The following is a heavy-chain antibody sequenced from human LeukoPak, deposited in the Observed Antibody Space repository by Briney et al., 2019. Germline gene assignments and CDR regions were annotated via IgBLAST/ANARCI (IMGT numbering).Heavy chain of an antibody. CDR2: ISGSGDGA. CDR1: GFTLSTYA. J-gene: IGHJ4*02. Sequence: GGSLRLSCAASGFTLSTYAMSWLRQPPGKGLQWVSLISGSGDGAHYADSVKGRFTISRDNSKNTVYLQMTNLRAEDTAVYYCAKGYIQLWWFDYWGQGTLVTVSS. V-gene: IGHV3-23*01. D-gene: IGHD2-21*01. CDR3: AKGYIQLWWFDY.